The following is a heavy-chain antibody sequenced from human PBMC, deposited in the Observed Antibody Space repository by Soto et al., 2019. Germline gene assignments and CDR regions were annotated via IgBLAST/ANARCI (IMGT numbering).Heavy chain of an antibody. CDR2: IGRGGDT. CDR3: AKDGTTAGIHYYAMDV. CDR1: GFTFSSYG. Sequence: EVQLLESGGGLVQPGGSLRLSCEVSGFTFSSYGMNWVRQGPGKGLEWVSTIGRGGDTYYADSVKGRFTISRDNSKSTLFLQMNSLRAEDTALYFCAKDGTTAGIHYYAMDVWGQGTTVTVSS. J-gene: IGHJ6*02. D-gene: IGHD2-2*02. V-gene: IGHV3-23*01.